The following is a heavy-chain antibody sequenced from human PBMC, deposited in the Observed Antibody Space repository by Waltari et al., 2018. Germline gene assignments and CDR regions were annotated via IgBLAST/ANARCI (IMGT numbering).Heavy chain of an antibody. Sequence: QVQLQESGPGLVKPSETLSLTCTVSGGSISSYYWSWIRPPAGKGLEWIGRIYTSGSTNYNPSLKSRVTISVDKSKNQFSLKLSSVTAADTAVYYCAREYYDILTGYFNWFDPWGQGTLVTVSS. CDR2: IYTSGST. CDR3: AREYYDILTGYFNWFDP. CDR1: GGSISSYY. D-gene: IGHD3-9*01. J-gene: IGHJ5*02. V-gene: IGHV4-4*07.